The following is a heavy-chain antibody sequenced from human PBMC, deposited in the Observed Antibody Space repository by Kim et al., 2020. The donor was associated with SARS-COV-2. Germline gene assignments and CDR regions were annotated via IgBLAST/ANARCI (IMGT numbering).Heavy chain of an antibody. CDR1: GDTFTDNY. D-gene: IGHD6-13*01. CDR3: ARGRGTSWSHYDY. Sequence: ASVKVSCKASGDTFTDNYIHWVRQAPGQGLEWLGWINPNTGGRMFAQEFQARVIMTRDTSISTAYMELTRLRSDDTAVYYCARGRGTSWSHYDYWGQGTLVTVSS. J-gene: IGHJ4*02. V-gene: IGHV1-2*02. CDR2: INPNTGGR.